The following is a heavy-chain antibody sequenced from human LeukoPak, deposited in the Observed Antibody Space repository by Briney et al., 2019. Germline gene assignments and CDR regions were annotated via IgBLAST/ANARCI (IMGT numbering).Heavy chain of an antibody. V-gene: IGHV3-30*04. D-gene: IGHD3-16*02. CDR2: ISYDGSNK. Sequence: PGGSLRLSCAASGFTFSSYAMHWVRQAPGKGLEWVAVISYDGSNKYYADSVKGRFTISRDNSKNTLYLQMNRLRAEDTAVYYCAAQKRGNYRPYYFDYWGQGTLVTVSS. J-gene: IGHJ4*02. CDR3: AAQKRGNYRPYYFDY. CDR1: GFTFSSYA.